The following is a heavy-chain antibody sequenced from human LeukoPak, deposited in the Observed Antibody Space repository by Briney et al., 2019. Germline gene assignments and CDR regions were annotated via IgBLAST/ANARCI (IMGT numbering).Heavy chain of an antibody. J-gene: IGHJ4*02. CDR1: GGSISSSSYY. V-gene: IGHV4-39*01. Sequence: SETLSLTCTVSGGSISSSSYYWGWIRQPPGKGLEWIGSIYYSGSTYYNPSLKSRVTISVDTSKNQFSLKLSSVTAADTAVYYCARARGTWDSYSFSRISFSLPEGPYYFDYWGQGTLVTVSS. CDR3: ARARGTWDSYSFSRISFSLPEGPYYFDY. D-gene: IGHD5-18*01. CDR2: IYYSGST.